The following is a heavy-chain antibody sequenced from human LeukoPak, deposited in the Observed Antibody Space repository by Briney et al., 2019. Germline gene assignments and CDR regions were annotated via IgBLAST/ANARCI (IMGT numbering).Heavy chain of an antibody. CDR3: ARGVEYSSSSGLGY. Sequence: SETLSLTSTVSGGSISSYYWSWIRQPPGKGLEWIGYIYYSGSTNYNPSLKSRVTISVDTSKNQFSLKLSSVTAADTALYYCARGVEYSSSSGLGYWGQRTLVTVSS. CDR2: IYYSGST. J-gene: IGHJ4*02. V-gene: IGHV4-59*01. CDR1: GGSISSYY. D-gene: IGHD6-6*01.